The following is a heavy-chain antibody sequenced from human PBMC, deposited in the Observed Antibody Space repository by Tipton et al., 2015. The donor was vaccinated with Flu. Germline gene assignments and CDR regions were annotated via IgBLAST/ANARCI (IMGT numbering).Heavy chain of an antibody. D-gene: IGHD2/OR15-2a*01. J-gene: IGHJ5*02. Sequence: TLSLTCTVSGGSISRSTDYWGWIRQPPGKGLEWIGTIYYGGSTYYNPSLRSRVTMSLDTSKNQFSLRLSSVTAADTAVYSCARIYGPFNWFDPWGQGNLVTVSS. V-gene: IGHV4-39*01. CDR1: GGSISRSTDY. CDR3: ARIYGPFNWFDP. CDR2: IYYGGST.